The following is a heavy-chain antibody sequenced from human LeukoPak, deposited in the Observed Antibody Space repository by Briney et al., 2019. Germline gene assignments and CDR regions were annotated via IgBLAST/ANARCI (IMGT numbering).Heavy chain of an antibody. CDR3: AKYNQGKTPDY. Sequence: GGSLRLSCAASGSTSSSYAMSWVRQAPGKGLEWVSAIKGSGGSTYYEDSVKGRFTISRDNSKNTLYLQMNSLRAEDTAVYYCAKYNQGKTPDYWGQGTLVTVSS. CDR2: IKGSGGST. J-gene: IGHJ4*02. CDR1: GSTSSSYA. D-gene: IGHD1-14*01. V-gene: IGHV3-23*01.